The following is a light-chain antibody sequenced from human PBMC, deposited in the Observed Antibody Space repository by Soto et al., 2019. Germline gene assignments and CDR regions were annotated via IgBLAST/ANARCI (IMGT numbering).Light chain of an antibody. Sequence: DIQMTQSPSSLSASLGDIVTITGRASRTIDNYLNWYQQKPGRAPELLVYATSSLQSGVPSRFTGGGSGTHFTLTISGLQPEDFATYFCQQSYNTPITFGQGTRLEIK. V-gene: IGKV1-39*01. CDR1: RTIDNY. J-gene: IGKJ5*01. CDR2: ATS. CDR3: QQSYNTPIT.